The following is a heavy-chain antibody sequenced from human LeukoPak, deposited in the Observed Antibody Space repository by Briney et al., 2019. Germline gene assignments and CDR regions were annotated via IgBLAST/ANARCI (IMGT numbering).Heavy chain of an antibody. V-gene: IGHV4-39*01. J-gene: IGHJ3*02. CDR3: ARLGAKDAFDI. Sequence: SETLSLTCTVSGGSISSSSYYWGWLRQPPGKGLEWIGSIYYSGSTYYNPSLKSRVTISVDTSKNQFSLKLNSVTAADTAVYYCARLGAKDAFDIWGQGTMVTVSS. CDR1: GGSISSSSYY. CDR2: IYYSGST. D-gene: IGHD1-26*01.